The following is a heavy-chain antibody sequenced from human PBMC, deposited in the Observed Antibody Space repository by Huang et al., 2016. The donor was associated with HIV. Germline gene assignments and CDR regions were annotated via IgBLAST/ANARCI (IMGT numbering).Heavy chain of an antibody. CDR2: MNPNSSNT. Sequence: QVQLVQSGAEVKKPGDSVKVSCKASGYTFSNYDINWVRQAPGQGLEWTVWMNPNSSNTGYERKLQGRVTMTRRTSISTAYMELRRLRFEDTAVYYCATLPPVNYGRSGGRVRDYWGQGSLVTVSS. D-gene: IGHD2-15*01. CDR1: GYTFSNYD. V-gene: IGHV1-8*01. CDR3: ATLPPVNYGRSGGRVRDY. J-gene: IGHJ4*02.